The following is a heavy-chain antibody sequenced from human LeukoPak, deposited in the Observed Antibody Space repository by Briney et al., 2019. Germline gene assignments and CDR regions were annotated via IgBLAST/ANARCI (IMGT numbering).Heavy chain of an antibody. D-gene: IGHD4-17*01. J-gene: IGHJ4*02. Sequence: GESLRLSCVASGFSFRRYSMNWVRQAPGKGLEWVAYISYSSSFIYYAGSVKGRFIITRDNAENSLFLQMNSLRAEDTAVYYCARDQGTYTDYDVDYWGQGTLVTVSS. V-gene: IGHV3-21*01. CDR1: GFSFRRYS. CDR3: ARDQGTYTDYDVDY. CDR2: ISYSSSFI.